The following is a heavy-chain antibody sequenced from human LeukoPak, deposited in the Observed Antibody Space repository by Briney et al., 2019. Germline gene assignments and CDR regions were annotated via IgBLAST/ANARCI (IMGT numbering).Heavy chain of an antibody. Sequence: TGGSLRLSCAASGFTSDDYAMHWVRQAPGKGLEWVSGISWNSGSIGYADSVKGRFTISRDNAKNSLYLQMNSLRAEDTALYYCAKDTGYSSLRAFDIWGQGTMVTVSS. CDR3: AKDTGYSSLRAFDI. J-gene: IGHJ3*02. D-gene: IGHD6-13*01. V-gene: IGHV3-9*02. CDR2: ISWNSGSI. CDR1: GFTSDDYA.